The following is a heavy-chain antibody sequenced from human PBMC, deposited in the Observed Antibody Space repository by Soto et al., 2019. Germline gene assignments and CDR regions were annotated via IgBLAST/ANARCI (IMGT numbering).Heavy chain of an antibody. CDR2: TGGSGRTT. Sequence: EVQLLESGGGLVQPGGSLRLSCAASGFTFSIYAMTWVRQAPGKGLEWVSTTGGSGRTTYYADSVKGRFTVSRDNSKTTLDLQMSSLRAEDTAVYYCATVHNTSRAFDYWGQGTLVTVSS. CDR3: ATVHNTSRAFDY. CDR1: GFTFSIYA. D-gene: IGHD1-20*01. V-gene: IGHV3-23*01. J-gene: IGHJ4*02.